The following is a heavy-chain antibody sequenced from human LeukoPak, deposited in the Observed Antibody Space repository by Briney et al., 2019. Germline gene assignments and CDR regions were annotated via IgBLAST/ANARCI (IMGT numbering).Heavy chain of an antibody. CDR2: IYTGGNT. CDR3: ARRGGSNGWGAFDV. Sequence: GGSLRLSCAVSEFTVSSNHMSWVRQPPGKGLEWVSTIYTGGNTYFADSVKGRFTISRDNPKNTVYLQMNSLRAEDTAVYYCARRGGSNGWGAFDVWGQGTTITVSS. V-gene: IGHV3-53*01. J-gene: IGHJ3*01. D-gene: IGHD2-8*01. CDR1: EFTVSSNH.